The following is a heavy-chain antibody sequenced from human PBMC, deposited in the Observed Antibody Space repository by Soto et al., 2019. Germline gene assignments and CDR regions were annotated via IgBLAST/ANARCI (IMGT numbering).Heavy chain of an antibody. V-gene: IGHV3-64D*08. J-gene: IGHJ4*02. CDR1: GFTFSSYA. D-gene: IGHD6-19*01. CDR2: ISSNGGST. Sequence: GGSLRLSCSASGFTFSSYAMHWVRQAPGKGLEYVSAISSNGGSTYYADSVKGRFTISRDNSKNTLYLQMGSLRAEDTAVYYCVILHSSGWDYWGQGTLVTVSS. CDR3: VILHSSGWDY.